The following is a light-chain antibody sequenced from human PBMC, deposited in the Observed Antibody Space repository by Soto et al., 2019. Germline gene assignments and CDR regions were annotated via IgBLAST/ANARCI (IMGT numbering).Light chain of an antibody. CDR2: DAS. Sequence: EIVLTQSPATLSLSPGERATLSCRASQSVSTYLAWYQQKPGQPPRLLIYDASNRATGIPARFSGSGSGTDFTLTISSLEPEDSAVYYCQQRSRWPGALTFGGGTKVEIK. CDR1: QSVSTY. J-gene: IGKJ4*01. CDR3: QQRSRWPGALT. V-gene: IGKV3-11*01.